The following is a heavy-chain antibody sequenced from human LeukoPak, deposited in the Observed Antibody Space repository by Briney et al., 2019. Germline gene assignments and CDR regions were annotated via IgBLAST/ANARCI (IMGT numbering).Heavy chain of an antibody. D-gene: IGHD3-9*01. CDR1: GGPLNTYV. CDR2: IIPLFGAP. Sequence: ASVKVSCKASGGPLNTYVIDWVRQAPGHGLEWMGRIIPLFGAPSYAQRFQGNVTISADKSTDITYMELTRLTSEDTAVYYCTMGPTASLGRPFERWGQGTLVTVSS. V-gene: IGHV1-69*06. CDR3: TMGPTASLGRPFER. J-gene: IGHJ4*02.